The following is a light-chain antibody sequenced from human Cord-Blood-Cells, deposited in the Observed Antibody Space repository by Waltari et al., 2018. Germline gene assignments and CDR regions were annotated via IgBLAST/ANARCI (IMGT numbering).Light chain of an antibody. CDR2: EGS. Sequence: QSALTQPASVSGSPGPSITIPCTGTSRHVGSSNLVSWDQQHPGKAPKLMIYEGSKRPSGVSNRFSGSKSGNTASLTISGLQAEDEADYYCCSYAGSSTFDVVFGGGTKLTVL. CDR3: CSYAGSSTFDVV. J-gene: IGLJ2*01. V-gene: IGLV2-23*03. CDR1: SRHVGSSNL.